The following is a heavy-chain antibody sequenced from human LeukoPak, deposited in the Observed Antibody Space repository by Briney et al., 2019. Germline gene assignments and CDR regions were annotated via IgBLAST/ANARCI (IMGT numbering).Heavy chain of an antibody. V-gene: IGHV1-2*02. CDR3: ARGSGFQYSGSTTNYYMAV. D-gene: IGHD2/OR15-2a*01. CDR1: GYTFTAYY. J-gene: IGHJ6*03. CDR2: ISPNSGGT. Sequence: ASVKVSCKASGYTFTAYYIHWVRQAPGQGLEWRGWISPNSGGTRYAQKFQGRAPMTGDASIRTAYMELSSLKSDDTAVYYCARGSGFQYSGSTTNYYMAVWGKGTTVTVSS.